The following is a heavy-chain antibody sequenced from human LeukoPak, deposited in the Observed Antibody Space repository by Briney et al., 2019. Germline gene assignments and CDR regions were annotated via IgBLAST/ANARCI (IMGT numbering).Heavy chain of an antibody. J-gene: IGHJ4*02. CDR2: IYYSGST. D-gene: IGHD1-26*01. Sequence: SETLSLTRTVSGGSISSYYWSWIRQPPGKGLEWIGYIYYSGSTNYNPSLKSRVTISVDTSKDQFSLKLSSVTAADTAVYYCAEGRNFDYWGQGTLVTVSS. CDR3: AEGRNFDY. V-gene: IGHV4-59*01. CDR1: GGSISSYY.